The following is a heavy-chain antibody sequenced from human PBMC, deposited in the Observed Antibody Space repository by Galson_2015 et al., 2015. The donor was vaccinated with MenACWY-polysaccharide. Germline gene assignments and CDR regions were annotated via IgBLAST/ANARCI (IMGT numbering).Heavy chain of an antibody. J-gene: IGHJ4*02. D-gene: IGHD3-16*01. CDR3: ARGEYVAL. CDR1: GLTVNSDY. CDR2: MHSSGNK. V-gene: IGHV3-53*01. Sequence: SLRLSCAASGLTVNSDYMTWVRQAPGKGLEWVSVMHSSGNKYYADSVKGRFTPTRDSTKNTLQLQMNSLRVEDTAVYYCARGEYVALWGRGTLVSVSS.